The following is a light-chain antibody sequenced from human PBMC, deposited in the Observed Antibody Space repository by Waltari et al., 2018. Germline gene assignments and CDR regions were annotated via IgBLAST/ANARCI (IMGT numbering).Light chain of an antibody. CDR2: DIN. CDR1: STDVGGYHY. J-gene: IGLJ2*01. Sequence: QSALTQPASVSGSPGQSITISCTGTSTDVGGYHYVSWYQQHPGKAPKLLIFDINNRPSGISDRFSGSKSGNTASLTISGLQAEDEADYYCSSYRLGSTLEVFGGGTKLTVL. CDR3: SSYRLGSTLEV. V-gene: IGLV2-14*03.